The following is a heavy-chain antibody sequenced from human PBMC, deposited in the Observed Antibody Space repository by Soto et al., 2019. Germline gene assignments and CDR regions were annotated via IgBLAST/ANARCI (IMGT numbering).Heavy chain of an antibody. CDR3: AAGGASRRKLAPYYLNF. CDR2: IHYSGTT. Sequence: PSETLSLTCTVSGAFMRNYFCAWIRQPPGKGLEWIGYIHYSGTTSLFPAYNPSLSSRVTISEDTPTSQFSLRLLSVTPANTAGYFCAAGGASRRKLAPYYLNFCGQRTLVSVSS. CDR1: GAFMRNYF. D-gene: IGHD6-13*01. J-gene: IGHJ4*02. V-gene: IGHV4-59*01.